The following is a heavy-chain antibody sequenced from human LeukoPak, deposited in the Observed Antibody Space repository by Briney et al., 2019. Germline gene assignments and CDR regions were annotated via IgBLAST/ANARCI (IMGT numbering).Heavy chain of an antibody. CDR1: GDSISSSSFY. Sequence: SETLSLTCTVSGDSISSSSFYWDWIRQPPGKGLEWIGSIYYSGSTYYTPSLKSRVTISVDTSKHQFSLKLSSVTAADAAVYYCASSLTSSGWYSSDYWGQGTLVTVSS. CDR3: ASSLTSSGWYSSDY. D-gene: IGHD6-19*01. V-gene: IGHV4-39*01. J-gene: IGHJ4*02. CDR2: IYYSGST.